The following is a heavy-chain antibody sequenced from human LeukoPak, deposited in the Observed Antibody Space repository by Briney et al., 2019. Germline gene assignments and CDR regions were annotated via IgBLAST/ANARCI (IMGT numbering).Heavy chain of an antibody. CDR2: IKEDGSDK. D-gene: IGHD3-3*01. J-gene: IGHJ5*02. V-gene: IGHV3-7*01. Sequence: GSLRLSCAASGFTFSASWMSWVRQAPGKGLEWVASIKEDGSDKYYVDSVKGRFTISRDNAKNSLYLQMSSLRAEDTAVYYCARFRTLGAWGQGTLVTGSS. CDR3: ARFRTLGA. CDR1: GFTFSASW.